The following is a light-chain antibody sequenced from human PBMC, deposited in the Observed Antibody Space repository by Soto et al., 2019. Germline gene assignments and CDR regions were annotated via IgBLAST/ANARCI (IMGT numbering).Light chain of an antibody. CDR1: QSIMTY. V-gene: IGKV1-39*01. Sequence: IQMTQSPSSLSASVGDRVTITCRASQSIMTYLNWYQQKPGKAPKLLIYSASNLESGVPSRFSGSGSETDFTLTISGLQPEDFAGYYCQQSYSTPRTFGQGTKVDIK. J-gene: IGKJ1*01. CDR3: QQSYSTPRT. CDR2: SAS.